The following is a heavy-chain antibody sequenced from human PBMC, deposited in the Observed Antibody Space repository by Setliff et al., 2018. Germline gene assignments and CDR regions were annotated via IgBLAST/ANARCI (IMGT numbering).Heavy chain of an antibody. CDR1: GYTFSSYG. D-gene: IGHD2-8*01. J-gene: IGHJ1*01. CDR3: SRLVRYCTTTTCQTLSGGEH. Sequence: AASVKVSCKTSGYTFSSYGISWVRQAPGQGLQWMGWISADNGHTKNVQEFQGRVTMTTDTTTSTAYMELRSLRSDDTAISYCSRLVRYCTTTTCQTLSGGEHWGPGTLVTVSS. V-gene: IGHV1-18*01. CDR2: ISADNGHT.